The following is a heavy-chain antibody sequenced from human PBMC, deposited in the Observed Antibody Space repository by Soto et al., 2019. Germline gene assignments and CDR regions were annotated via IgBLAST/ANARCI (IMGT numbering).Heavy chain of an antibody. CDR2: IGGRGNSA. Sequence: VGSLRLSCASSVFIFTNYAMNCGRHSPGKWLEWVSVIGGRGNSAYYADSVQGRFTISRDNSKNTLSLQMSSLTADDTAIDYCVRDGRGCFDVWGQGTTVIVSS. J-gene: IGHJ3*01. CDR1: VFIFTNYA. V-gene: IGHV3-23*01. CDR3: VRDGRGCFDV. D-gene: IGHD6-19*01.